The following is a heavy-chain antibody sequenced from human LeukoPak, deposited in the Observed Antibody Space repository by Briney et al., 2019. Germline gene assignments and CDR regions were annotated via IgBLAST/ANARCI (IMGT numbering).Heavy chain of an antibody. CDR2: ISYDGSNK. Sequence: HPGGSLRLSCAASGFTFSSYGMHWVRQAPGKGLEWVAVISYDGSNKYYADSVKGRFTISRDNSKNTLYLQMNSLRAEDTAVYYCAKDGKQWLAIGYWGQGTLVTVSS. CDR1: GFTFSSYG. CDR3: AKDGKQWLAIGY. J-gene: IGHJ4*02. D-gene: IGHD6-19*01. V-gene: IGHV3-30*18.